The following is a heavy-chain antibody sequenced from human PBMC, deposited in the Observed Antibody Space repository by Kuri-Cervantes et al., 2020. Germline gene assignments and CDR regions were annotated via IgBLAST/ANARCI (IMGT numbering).Heavy chain of an antibody. CDR2: IYYSGST. J-gene: IGHJ4*02. D-gene: IGHD3-22*01. V-gene: IGHV4-39*01. CDR1: GDSISSSFYY. CDR3: AGGRKRYYYDSSGYYDY. Sequence: SETLSLTCTVSGDSISSSFYYWGWIRQPPGKGLEWIGTIYYSGSTYYNPSLKSRVTISVDTSKNQFSLKLSSVTAADTAVYFCAGGRKRYYYDSSGYYDYWGQGTLVTVSS.